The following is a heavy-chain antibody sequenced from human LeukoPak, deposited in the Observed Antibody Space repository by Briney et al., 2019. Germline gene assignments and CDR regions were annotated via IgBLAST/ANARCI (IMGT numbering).Heavy chain of an antibody. Sequence: SETLSLTCTVSGGSISSSSYYWGWIRQPPGKGLEWIGEINHSGSTNYNPSLKSRVTISVDTSKNQFSLKLSSVTAADTAVYYCARVRRFYYDSSGYGGRGYFDYWGQGTLVTVSS. J-gene: IGHJ4*02. CDR3: ARVRRFYYDSSGYGGRGYFDY. CDR1: GGSISSSSYY. V-gene: IGHV4-39*07. CDR2: INHSGST. D-gene: IGHD3-22*01.